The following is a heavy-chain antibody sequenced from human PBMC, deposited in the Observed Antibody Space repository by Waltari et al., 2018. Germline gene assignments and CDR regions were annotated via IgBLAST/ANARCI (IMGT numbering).Heavy chain of an antibody. CDR1: GGSISGNY. D-gene: IGHD2-2*01. CDR3: ARPKWRTSWKMGEFDP. V-gene: IGHV4-4*07. Sequence: QVQLQESGPGLVKPSETLSLTCIVSGGSISGNYWTWIRQPAGKGLEWIGRIYSSGSTNYNPSLKSRVARAIDTSKNQFSLKLTSVTAADTAVYYCARPKWRTSWKMGEFDPWGQGTLVTVSS. CDR2: IYSSGST. J-gene: IGHJ5*02.